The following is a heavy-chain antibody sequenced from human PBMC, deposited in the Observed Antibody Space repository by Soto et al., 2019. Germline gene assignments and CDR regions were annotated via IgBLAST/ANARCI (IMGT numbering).Heavy chain of an antibody. J-gene: IGHJ4*02. CDR2: ISGSGGTA. D-gene: IGHD1-1*01. Sequence: EVQLLESGGGSVQPGGSLRLSCAASGFTFSSYAMHWVRRPPGKGLEWVSSISGSGGTAYYADSVKGRFSISRDSLVNTLYLQMNRLRAEDTAVCYFAKGRGQNWNFDYWGQRTLVTVSP. CDR1: GFTFSSYA. V-gene: IGHV3-23*01. CDR3: AKGRGQNWNFDY.